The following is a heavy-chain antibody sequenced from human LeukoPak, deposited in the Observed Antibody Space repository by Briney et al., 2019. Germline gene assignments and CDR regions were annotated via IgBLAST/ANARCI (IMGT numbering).Heavy chain of an antibody. D-gene: IGHD4-23*01. V-gene: IGHV1-46*01. Sequence: ASVKVSCKASGYTFTSYYMHWVRQAPGQGREWMGIINPSGGSTSYAQKFQGRVTMTRDTSTSTVYMELSSLRSEDTAVYYCAREGGGNSDFSMEYYFDYWGQGTLVTVSS. CDR2: INPSGGST. J-gene: IGHJ4*02. CDR3: AREGGGNSDFSMEYYFDY. CDR1: GYTFTSYY.